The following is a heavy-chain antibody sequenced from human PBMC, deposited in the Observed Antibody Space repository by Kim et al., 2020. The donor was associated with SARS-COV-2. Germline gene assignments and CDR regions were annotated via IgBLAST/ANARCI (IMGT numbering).Heavy chain of an antibody. J-gene: IGHJ4*02. V-gene: IGHV3-23*01. D-gene: IGHD6-13*01. CDR3: AKDLAGGATY. Sequence: TYFQDPVKGRFAISRANYKNTRYLHMNSLSAEDTAVYYCAKDLAGGATYWGQGTLVTVSS. CDR2: T.